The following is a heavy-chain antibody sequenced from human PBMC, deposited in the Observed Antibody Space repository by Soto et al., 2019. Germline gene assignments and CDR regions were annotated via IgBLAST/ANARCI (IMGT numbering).Heavy chain of an antibody. CDR3: ARVDYDSRPNAFDI. V-gene: IGHV1-69*13. Sequence: SVKVSCKASGGTFSSYAISWVRQAPGQGLEWMGGIIPIFGTANYAQKFQGRVTITADESTSTAYMELSSLRSEDTAVYYCARVDYDSRPNAFDIWGQGTMVTVSS. D-gene: IGHD3-22*01. J-gene: IGHJ3*02. CDR2: IIPIFGTA. CDR1: GGTFSSYA.